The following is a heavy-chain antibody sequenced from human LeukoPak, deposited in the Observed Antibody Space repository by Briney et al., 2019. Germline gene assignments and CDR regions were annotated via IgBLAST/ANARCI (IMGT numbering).Heavy chain of an antibody. V-gene: IGHV3-7*01. CDR3: AREAITIVFDY. CDR2: IKQDGSEK. CDR1: GFTFRSYA. D-gene: IGHD3-10*01. Sequence: GGSLRLSCAASGFTFRSYAMSWARQAPGKGLEWVANIKQDGSEKYYVDSVKGRFTISRDNAKNSLYLQMNSLRAEDTAVYYCAREAITIVFDYWGQGTLVTVSS. J-gene: IGHJ4*02.